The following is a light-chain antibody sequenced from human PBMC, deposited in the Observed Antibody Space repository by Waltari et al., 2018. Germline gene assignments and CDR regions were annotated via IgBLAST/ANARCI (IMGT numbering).Light chain of an antibody. V-gene: IGLV2-11*01. CDR2: DVS. CDR3: CSYAGSNVV. CDR1: SSDVGGYNY. J-gene: IGLJ2*01. Sequence: QSALTQPRSVSGSPGQSVTISCTGTSSDVGGYNYVSWYQQHPGKAPKLMIYDVSKRPSGVPDRFSGSKSGNTASLTISGLQAEDEADYYCCSYAGSNVVFGGGTKLIVL.